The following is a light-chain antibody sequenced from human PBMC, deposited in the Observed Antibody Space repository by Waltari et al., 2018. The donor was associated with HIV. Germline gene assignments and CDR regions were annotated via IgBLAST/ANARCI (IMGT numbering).Light chain of an antibody. V-gene: IGKV1-5*03. CDR1: QSIDTW. CDR2: KTS. J-gene: IGKJ1*01. Sequence: DIQITQSPSTLSTSEGDRITITCRARQSIDTWLAWYQQKPGNAPKLLVYKTSSLQSGVPSRFSGRGSGTEFTLTISSLQPDDFATYYCQHYNTSSPWTFGQGTRVDI. CDR3: QHYNTSSPWT.